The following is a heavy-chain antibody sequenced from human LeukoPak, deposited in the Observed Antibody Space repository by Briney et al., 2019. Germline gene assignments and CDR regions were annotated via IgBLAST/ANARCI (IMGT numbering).Heavy chain of an antibody. V-gene: IGHV4-31*03. D-gene: IGHD4-17*01. CDR3: VREGEYGEDYY. CDR2: FYHRA. J-gene: IGHJ4*02. CDR1: RGSSIGSGGYY. Sequence: KTSETLSLTCTVSRGSSIGSGGYYWTWIRQHPEKGLEWIGYFYHRASYNPSLKSRVTISVDTSKNQFSLSLASVTAADTAVYYCVREGEYGEDYYWGQGAQVIVST.